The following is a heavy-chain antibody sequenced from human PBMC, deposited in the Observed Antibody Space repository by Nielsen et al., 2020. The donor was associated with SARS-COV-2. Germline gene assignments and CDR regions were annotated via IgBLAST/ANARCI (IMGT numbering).Heavy chain of an antibody. J-gene: IGHJ4*02. V-gene: IGHV3-30*04. CDR1: GFTFSSYA. CDR2: ISYDGSNK. Sequence: GESLKISCAASGFTFSSYAMHWVRQAPGKGLEWVAVISYDGSNKYYADSVKGRFTISRDNAKNTLYLQMNSLRAEDTAVYYCARVLAVAGSIDYWGQGTLATVSS. D-gene: IGHD2-15*01. CDR3: ARVLAVAGSIDY.